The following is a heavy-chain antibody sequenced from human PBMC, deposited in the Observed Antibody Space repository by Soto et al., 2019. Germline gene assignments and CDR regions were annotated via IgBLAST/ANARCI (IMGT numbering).Heavy chain of an antibody. Sequence: QVQLVQSGAEVKKPGSSVKVSCKASGGTFSSYTISWVRQAPGQGLEWMGRIIPILGIANYAQKLQGRVKITADKSPSTADKGVSRLGSEETAVYYCARVGGGSGYVFDYWGQGTLVTVSS. V-gene: IGHV1-69*02. CDR3: ARVGGGSGYVFDY. D-gene: IGHD2-15*01. CDR1: GGTFSSYT. J-gene: IGHJ4*02. CDR2: IIPILGIA.